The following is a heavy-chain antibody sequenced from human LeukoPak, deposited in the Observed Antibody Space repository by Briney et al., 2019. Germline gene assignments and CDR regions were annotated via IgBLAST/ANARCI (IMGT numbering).Heavy chain of an antibody. J-gene: IGHJ4*02. D-gene: IGHD3-22*01. CDR3: ARVRNYYDSSPDRHFDY. V-gene: IGHV1-69*06. CDR2: IIPIFGTA. Sequence: PWASVKVSCKASGGTFSSYAISWVRQAPGQGLEWMGGIIPIFGTANYAQKFQGRVTITADKSTSTAYMELSSLRSEDTAVYYCARVRNYYDSSPDRHFDYWGQGTLVTVSS. CDR1: GGTFSSYA.